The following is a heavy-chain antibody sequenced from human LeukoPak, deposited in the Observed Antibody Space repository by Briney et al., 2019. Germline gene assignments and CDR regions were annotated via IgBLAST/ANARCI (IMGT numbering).Heavy chain of an antibody. CDR2: ISSSSSYI. CDR3: ARENSITMIVVAHDAFDI. CDR1: GFTFSSYS. D-gene: IGHD3-22*01. Sequence: GSLRLSCAASGFTFSSYSMNWVRQAPGKGLEWVSFISSSSSYIYYADSVKGRFTISRDNAKNSLYLQMNSLRAEDTAVYYCARENSITMIVVAHDAFDIWGQGTMVTVSS. V-gene: IGHV3-21*01. J-gene: IGHJ3*02.